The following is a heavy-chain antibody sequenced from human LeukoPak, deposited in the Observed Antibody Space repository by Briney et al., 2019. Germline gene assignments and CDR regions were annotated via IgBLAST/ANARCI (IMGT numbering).Heavy chain of an antibody. J-gene: IGHJ4*02. CDR3: ARTRGYTYVSTFDN. Sequence: SETLSLTCPVSGGSISSYYWSWLRQPLATGLEWAGYIYYSESTNYNPSLKSRVTISIDTSKNQSSLKLSSVTASDTAVYYCARTRGYTYVSTFDNWGQGTLVTVSS. D-gene: IGHD5-18*01. V-gene: IGHV4-59*01. CDR1: GGSISSYY. CDR2: IYYSEST.